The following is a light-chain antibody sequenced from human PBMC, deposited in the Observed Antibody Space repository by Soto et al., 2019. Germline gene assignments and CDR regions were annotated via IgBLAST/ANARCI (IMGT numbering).Light chain of an antibody. CDR1: QSVSSY. CDR2: DAS. CDR3: QQYNSYSAP. Sequence: EIVFTQSPSTLSLSPGERATLSCRASQSVSSYLAWYQQKPGQPPRLLIHDASIRATGIPARFSGSGSGTEFTLTISNLQPDDFAAYYCQQYNSYSAPFGQGTKVDIK. V-gene: IGKV3D-15*03. J-gene: IGKJ1*01.